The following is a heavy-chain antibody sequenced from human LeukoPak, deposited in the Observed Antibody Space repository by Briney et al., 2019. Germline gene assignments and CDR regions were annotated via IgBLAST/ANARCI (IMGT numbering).Heavy chain of an antibody. CDR1: GFTFSSYG. Sequence: PGGSLRLSCAASGFTFSSYGMHWVRQAPGKGLEWVAVISYDGSNKYYADSVKGRFTISRDSSKNTLYLQMNSLRAEDTAVYYCAKGPRYDSSGYDDYYFDYWGQGTLVTVSS. CDR2: ISYDGSNK. D-gene: IGHD3-22*01. CDR3: AKGPRYDSSGYDDYYFDY. V-gene: IGHV3-30*18. J-gene: IGHJ4*02.